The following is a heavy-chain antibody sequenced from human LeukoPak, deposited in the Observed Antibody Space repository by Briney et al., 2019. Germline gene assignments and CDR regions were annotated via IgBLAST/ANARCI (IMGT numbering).Heavy chain of an antibody. Sequence: ASVKVSCKASGYTFTSYGMSWVRQAPGQGPEWMGWISAYNDNSNYAQKLKGRVTITTDTPTSTAYVELRSLRSGDTAVYYCARVPRFGEPQIWFDPWGQGTLVTVSS. CDR2: ISAYNDNS. D-gene: IGHD3-10*01. J-gene: IGHJ5*02. V-gene: IGHV1-18*04. CDR3: ARVPRFGEPQIWFDP. CDR1: GYTFTSYG.